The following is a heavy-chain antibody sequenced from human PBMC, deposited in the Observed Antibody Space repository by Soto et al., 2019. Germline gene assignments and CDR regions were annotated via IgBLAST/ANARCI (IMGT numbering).Heavy chain of an antibody. V-gene: IGHV3-21*01. J-gene: IGHJ4*02. D-gene: IGHD3-22*01. Sequence: SLRLSCAASGFTFSSYSMNWVRQAPGKGPEWVSSISSSSSYIYYADSVKGRFTISRDNAKNSLYLQMNSLRAEDTAVYYCARDPYYYDSSGYYGGFDYWGQGTLVTVSS. CDR3: ARDPYYYDSSGYYGGFDY. CDR2: ISSSSSYI. CDR1: GFTFSSYS.